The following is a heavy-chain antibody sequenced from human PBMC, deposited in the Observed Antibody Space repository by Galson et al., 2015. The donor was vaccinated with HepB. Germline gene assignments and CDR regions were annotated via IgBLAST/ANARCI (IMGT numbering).Heavy chain of an antibody. J-gene: IGHJ3*02. Sequence: SLRLSCAASGFTFSSYWMSWVRQAPGKGLEWVANIKQDGSEKYYVDSVKGRFTISRDNAKNSLYLQMNSLRAEDTAVYYCARDGYCTNGVCDGDAFDIWGQGTMVTVSS. V-gene: IGHV3-7*03. CDR2: IKQDGSEK. D-gene: IGHD2-8*01. CDR1: GFTFSSYW. CDR3: ARDGYCTNGVCDGDAFDI.